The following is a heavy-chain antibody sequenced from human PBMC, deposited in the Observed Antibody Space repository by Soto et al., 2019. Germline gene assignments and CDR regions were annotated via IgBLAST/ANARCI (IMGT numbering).Heavy chain of an antibody. Sequence: SETLSLTCTVSGGSISSYYWTWIRQPPGKGLEWIGYIYYSGSTYYNPSLKSRVTIPVDTSKNQFSLRLNSVTAADTAVYYCARRTVTTTYYYGMDVWGQGTTVTVSS. J-gene: IGHJ6*02. CDR2: IYYSGST. CDR3: ARRTVTTTYYYGMDV. V-gene: IGHV4-59*01. D-gene: IGHD4-17*01. CDR1: GGSISSYY.